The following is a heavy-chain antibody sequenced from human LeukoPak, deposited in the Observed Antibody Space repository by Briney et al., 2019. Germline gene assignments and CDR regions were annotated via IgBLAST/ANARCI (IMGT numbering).Heavy chain of an antibody. CDR2: IDWDDDK. D-gene: IGHD3-22*01. CDR1: GFSLSTSGMC. Sequence: SGPTLVKPTQTLTLTCTFSGFSLSTSGMCVSWIRQPPGKTLEWLARIDWDDDKYYSTSLKTRLTISKDTSKNQVVLTMTNMDPVDTATYYCARVYYDGSGYYYLVDYWGQGTLVTVSS. V-gene: IGHV2-70*11. CDR3: ARVYYDGSGYYYLVDY. J-gene: IGHJ4*02.